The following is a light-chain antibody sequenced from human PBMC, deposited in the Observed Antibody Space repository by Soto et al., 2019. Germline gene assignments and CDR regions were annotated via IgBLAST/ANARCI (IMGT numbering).Light chain of an antibody. CDR2: EVN. CDR1: SSNVGSYKL. V-gene: IGLV2-23*02. J-gene: IGLJ1*01. Sequence: ALTQPASVSGSPGQSITISCTGTSSNVGSYKLVPWYQQHPGKAPKLMIFEVNKRPSGVSNRFSGSKSGNTASLTISGLKVEDEADYYCCSSGGSPTYVFGTGTKVTVL. CDR3: CSSGGSPTYV.